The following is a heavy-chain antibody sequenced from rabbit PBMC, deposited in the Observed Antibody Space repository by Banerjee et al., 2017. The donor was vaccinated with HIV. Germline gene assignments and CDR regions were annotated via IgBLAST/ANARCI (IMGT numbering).Heavy chain of an antibody. Sequence: QEQLEESGGDLVKPEGSLTLTCTASGFSFSSNAMCWVRQAPGKGLEWIACIYTGSWGSPYYASWAEGRFTISKTSSTTATLQMTSLTAADTATYFCARFPNSYDDYGDYDYFNLWGPGTLVTVS. CDR3: ARFPNSYDDYGDYDYFNL. CDR1: GFSFSSNA. CDR2: IYTGSWGSP. V-gene: IGHV1S45*01. D-gene: IGHD2-1*01. J-gene: IGHJ4*01.